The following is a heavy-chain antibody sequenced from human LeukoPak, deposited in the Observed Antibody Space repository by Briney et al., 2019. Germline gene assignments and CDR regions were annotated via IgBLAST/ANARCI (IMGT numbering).Heavy chain of an antibody. CDR3: AKGEFWTGIGEFFLY. Sequence: SVKVSCKASGGTFSSYAISWVRQAPGQGLEWMGGIIPIFGTANYAQKFQGRVTITTDESTSTAYMELSSLRSEDTDVYYCAKGEFWTGIGEFFLYWGQGTLVTDSS. D-gene: IGHD3/OR15-3a*01. V-gene: IGHV1-69*05. CDR1: GGTFSSYA. J-gene: IGHJ1*01. CDR2: IIPIFGTA.